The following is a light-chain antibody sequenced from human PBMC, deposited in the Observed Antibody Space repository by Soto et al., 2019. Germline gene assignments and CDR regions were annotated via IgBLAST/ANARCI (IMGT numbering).Light chain of an antibody. V-gene: IGKV3-20*01. CDR2: GAS. Sequence: EIVMTQSPGTLSVSPGETATLSCRASQSVSSKLAWYQQKPGQAHRLLIYGASSRATGIPDRFSGSGSGTDFTLTISRLEPEDFAVYYCQQYGSSLWTVGQGNKVDIK. CDR1: QSVSSK. J-gene: IGKJ1*01. CDR3: QQYGSSLWT.